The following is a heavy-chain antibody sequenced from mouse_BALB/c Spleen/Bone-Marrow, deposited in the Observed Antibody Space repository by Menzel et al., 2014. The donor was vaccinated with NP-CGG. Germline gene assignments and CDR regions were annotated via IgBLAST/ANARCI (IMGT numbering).Heavy chain of an antibody. V-gene: IGHV14-3*02. CDR2: IDPANGNT. CDR1: GFNIKDTY. CDR3: AREYYGNYAWYFDG. J-gene: IGHJ1*01. D-gene: IGHD2-1*01. Sequence: VQLQQSGAELVKPGASVRLSCTASGFNIKDTYMHWVKQRPEQGLEWIGRIDPANGNTKYDPKFQGKATMTADTSSNTAYLQLSSLTSEDTAVYYGAREYYGNYAWYFDGWGAGTTVT.